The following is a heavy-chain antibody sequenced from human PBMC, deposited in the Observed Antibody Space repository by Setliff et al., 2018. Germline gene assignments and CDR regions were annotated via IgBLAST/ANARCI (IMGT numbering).Heavy chain of an antibody. CDR3: ARTPYYYDTAGYDF. V-gene: IGHV4-4*07. CDR1: GGSISSYY. J-gene: IGHJ4*02. D-gene: IGHD3-22*01. Sequence: KPSETLSLTCTVSGGSISSYYWSWTRQPAGKGLEWIGHIYTTGSTNYNPSLKSRVTLSVDTSKNQFSLKLTSVTAADTAIYYCARTPYYYDTAGYDFWGQGTLVTVSS. CDR2: IYTTGST.